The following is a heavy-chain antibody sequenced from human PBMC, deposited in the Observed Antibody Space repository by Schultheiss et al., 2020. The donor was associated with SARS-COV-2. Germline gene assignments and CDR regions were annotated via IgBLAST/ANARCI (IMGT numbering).Heavy chain of an antibody. J-gene: IGHJ3*02. CDR2: NYYSGST. CDR3: ARGGPLSIVELRQPYYAFDI. V-gene: IGHV4-39*07. Sequence: GSLRLSCTVSGGSISSYYWGWIRQPPGKGLEWIGSNYYSGSTYYNPSLKSRVTISVDTSKNQFSLKLSSVTAADTAVYYCARGGPLSIVELRQPYYAFDIWGQGTMVTVSS. D-gene: IGHD2-15*01. CDR1: GGSISSYY.